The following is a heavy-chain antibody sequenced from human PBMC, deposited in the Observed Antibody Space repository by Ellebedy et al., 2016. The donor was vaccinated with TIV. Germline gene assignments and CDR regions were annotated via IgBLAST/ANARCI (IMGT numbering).Heavy chain of an antibody. Sequence: AASVKVSCKASGYSFVNYYIQWVRPAPGHGLEWVGIIDPSDGSTSYTQRFQGRITFTRDTSTTTVYMSLSSLRFDDTAMYYCALASFDYWGQGTQVTVSS. J-gene: IGHJ4*02. CDR1: GYSFVNYY. V-gene: IGHV1-46*01. D-gene: IGHD1-1*01. CDR2: IDPSDGST. CDR3: ALASFDY.